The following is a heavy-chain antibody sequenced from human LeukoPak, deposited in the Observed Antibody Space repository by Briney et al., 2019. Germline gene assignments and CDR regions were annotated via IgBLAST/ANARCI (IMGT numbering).Heavy chain of an antibody. Sequence: ASVKVSCKASGYTFTSYAMHWVRQAPGQRLEWMGWINAGNGNTKYSQKLQGRVTMTTDTSTSTAYMELRSLRSDDTAVYYCARDRAQYDILTGYYPDAFDIWGQGTMVTVSS. D-gene: IGHD3-9*01. CDR1: GYTFTSYA. CDR2: INAGNGNT. V-gene: IGHV1-3*01. J-gene: IGHJ3*02. CDR3: ARDRAQYDILTGYYPDAFDI.